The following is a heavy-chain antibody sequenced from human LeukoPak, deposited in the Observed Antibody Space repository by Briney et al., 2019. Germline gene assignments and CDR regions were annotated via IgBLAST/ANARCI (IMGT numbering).Heavy chain of an antibody. J-gene: IGHJ5*02. CDR2: ISSSGSPI. V-gene: IGHV3-11*01. CDR3: AREFLGFHP. D-gene: IGHD2/OR15-2a*01. Sequence: GGSLRLSCAASGFTFSDYYMSWIRQAPGKGLEWVSYISSSGSPIYYADSMRGRFSISRDNSKNTLYLQMNSLRAGDTALYYCAREFLGFHPWGQGTLVTVSS. CDR1: GFTFSDYY.